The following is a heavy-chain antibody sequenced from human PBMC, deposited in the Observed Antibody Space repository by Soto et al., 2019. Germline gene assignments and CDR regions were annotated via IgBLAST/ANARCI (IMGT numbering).Heavy chain of an antibody. CDR3: AKDAKILDWLPTSYYYDF. J-gene: IGHJ4*02. D-gene: IGHD3-9*01. CDR1: GFSFSSYA. CDR2: ISRSGNST. V-gene: IGHV3-23*01. Sequence: EVQVLESGGDLAQPGGSLRLSCAACGFSFSSYAMSWVRQSPGKGLEWVSSISRSGNSTYSADSVRGRFTISRDNSKNTLYLQMYSLRAEDTAVYYCAKDAKILDWLPTSYYYDFWGRGALVTVSS.